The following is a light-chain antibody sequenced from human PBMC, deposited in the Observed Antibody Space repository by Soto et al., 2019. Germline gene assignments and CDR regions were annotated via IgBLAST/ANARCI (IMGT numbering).Light chain of an antibody. J-gene: IGKJ1*01. Sequence: DIQMTQSPSTVSASVGDRVTITCRASQSISTWLAWYQQKPGKAPKILIYKASSLESGVPSRFSGSGSGTEFTLTISSLQPEDVATYYCLQYHTYPWTFGQGTKVDIK. CDR3: LQYHTYPWT. CDR2: KAS. CDR1: QSISTW. V-gene: IGKV1-5*03.